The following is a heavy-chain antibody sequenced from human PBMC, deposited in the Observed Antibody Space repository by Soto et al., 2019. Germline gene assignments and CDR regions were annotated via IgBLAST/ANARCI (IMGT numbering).Heavy chain of an antibody. CDR3: ARDEGDCSGGSCYSGAYYYYYYMDV. D-gene: IGHD2-15*01. Sequence: GGSLRLSCAASGFTFSDYYMSWIRQAPGKGLEWVSYISSSGSTIYYADSVKGRFTISRDNAKNSLYLQMNSLRAEDTAVYYCARDEGDCSGGSCYSGAYYYYYYMDVWGKGTTVTVSS. CDR1: GFTFSDYY. CDR2: ISSSGSTI. V-gene: IGHV3-11*01. J-gene: IGHJ6*03.